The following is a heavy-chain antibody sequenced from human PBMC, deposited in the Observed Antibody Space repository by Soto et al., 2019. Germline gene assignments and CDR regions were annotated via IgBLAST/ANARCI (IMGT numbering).Heavy chain of an antibody. Sequence: QAQLVQSGAEMKKSGASLKISCGASGYSLTGYYLHWLRQAPGQGLEWMGWLRPDSGEAIYALKFHGRATMTSDTPSSTSYLELWTLTSDATAIYYCARGGYYDSRLYKGDLDVWGQGTFVTVSS. CDR2: LRPDSGEA. V-gene: IGHV1-2*02. CDR3: ARGGYYDSRLYKGDLDV. D-gene: IGHD3-22*01. CDR1: GYSLTGYY. J-gene: IGHJ3*01.